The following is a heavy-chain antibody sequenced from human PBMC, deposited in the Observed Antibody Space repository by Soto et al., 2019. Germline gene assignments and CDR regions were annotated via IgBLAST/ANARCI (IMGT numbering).Heavy chain of an antibody. CDR2: LNPNSGGT. V-gene: IGHV1-2*02. CDR1: GYTFTAYY. D-gene: IGHD3-22*01. CDR3: ARGDFDRSGNYNAGWFAT. J-gene: IGHJ5*02. Sequence: VQLVQSGAEVKKPGASVKVSCKASGYTFTAYYMHWLRQAPGRVLEWMGWLNPNSGGTNYAQRFQGRVTVTNDTSISTTYMELISLGSDDTAVYYCARGDFDRSGNYNAGWFATWGQGTLVTVSS.